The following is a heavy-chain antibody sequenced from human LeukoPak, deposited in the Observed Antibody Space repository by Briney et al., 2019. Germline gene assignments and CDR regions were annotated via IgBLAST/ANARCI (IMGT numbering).Heavy chain of an antibody. CDR3: ARGLPNYVWGSYRLYYFDY. D-gene: IGHD3-16*02. Sequence: SETLSLTCAVYGGSFSGYYWSWIRQPPGKGLEWIGEINHSGSTNYNPSLKSRVTISVDTSKNQFSLKLSSVTAADTAVYYCARGLPNYVWGSYRLYYFDYWGQGTLVTVSS. V-gene: IGHV4-34*01. J-gene: IGHJ4*02. CDR1: GGSFSGYY. CDR2: INHSGST.